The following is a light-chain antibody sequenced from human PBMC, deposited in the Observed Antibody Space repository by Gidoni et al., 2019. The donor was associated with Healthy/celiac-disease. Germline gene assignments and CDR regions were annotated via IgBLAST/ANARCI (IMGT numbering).Light chain of an antibody. CDR3: QQYGSFLT. Sequence: EIVLTQSPGTLSLSPGERATLSCRASQSVSSSYLAWYQQKPGQAPRLLIYGASSRATGIPDRFSGSGSGTDFTLTISRLEPEDFAVDYCQQYGSFLTFGGGTKVESK. CDR1: QSVSSSY. CDR2: GAS. V-gene: IGKV3-20*01. J-gene: IGKJ4*01.